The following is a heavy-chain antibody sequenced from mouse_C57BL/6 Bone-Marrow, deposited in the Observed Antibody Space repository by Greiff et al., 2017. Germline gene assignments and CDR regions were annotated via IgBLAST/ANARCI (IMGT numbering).Heavy chain of an antibody. CDR1: GYTFTSYG. CDR3: AKLTGYYIDY. Sequence: LVESGAELARPGASVTLSCKASGYTFTSYGISWVKQRTGQGLEWIGEIYPRRGNTYYNEKFKGKATLTADKSSSTAYMELRSRTSEDSAVYFCAKLTGYYIDYWGQGTTLTVSS. CDR2: IYPRRGNT. V-gene: IGHV1-81*01. J-gene: IGHJ2*01. D-gene: IGHD4-1*01.